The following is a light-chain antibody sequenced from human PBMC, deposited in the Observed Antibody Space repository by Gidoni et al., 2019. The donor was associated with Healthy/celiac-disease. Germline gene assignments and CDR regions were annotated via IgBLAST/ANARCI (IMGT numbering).Light chain of an antibody. CDR2: GAS. CDR3: QQYGSSPPYT. Sequence: EIVLSQSPGTLSLSPGERATLSCRASQSVSSSYLAWYQHKPGQAPRLLIYGASSGATGIPDRFSGSGSGTDFTLTISRLETEDFAVYYCQQYGSSPPYTFGQGTKLEIK. J-gene: IGKJ2*01. CDR1: QSVSSSY. V-gene: IGKV3-20*01.